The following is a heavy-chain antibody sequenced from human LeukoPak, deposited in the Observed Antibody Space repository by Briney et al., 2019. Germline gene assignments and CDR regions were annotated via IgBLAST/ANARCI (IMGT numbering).Heavy chain of an antibody. CDR1: GGSISGYY. D-gene: IGHD1-26*01. V-gene: IGHV4-59*01. CDR3: ARTRSDTSYDAFNI. J-gene: IGHJ3*02. CDR2: VYYSGST. Sequence: SETLSLTCTVSGGSISGYYWSWVRQPPGKGLEWIAYVYYSGSTNYNPSLKSRVTISVDTSTNQFSLKLSSVTAADTAVYYCARTRSDTSYDAFNIWGQGALVPVSS.